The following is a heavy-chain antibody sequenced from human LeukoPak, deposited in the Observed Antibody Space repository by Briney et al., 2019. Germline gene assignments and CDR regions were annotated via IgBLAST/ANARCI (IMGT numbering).Heavy chain of an antibody. V-gene: IGHV3-21*01. CDR3: AREFLGFDP. Sequence: GGSLRLSCGASGFTFSSYSMKWVRQAPGKGLEWVSSISSSSSYIYYADSVKGRFTISRDNAKNSLYLQMNSLRAEDTAVYYCAREFLGFDPWGQGTLVTVSS. CDR2: ISSSSSYI. CDR1: GFTFSSYS. J-gene: IGHJ5*02. D-gene: IGHD2/OR15-2a*01.